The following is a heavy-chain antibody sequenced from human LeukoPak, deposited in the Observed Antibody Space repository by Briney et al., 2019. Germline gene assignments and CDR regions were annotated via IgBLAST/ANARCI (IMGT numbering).Heavy chain of an antibody. CDR2: IYYSGST. J-gene: IGHJ5*02. Sequence: SETLSLTCTVSGGSISSSSYYWGWIRQPPGKGLEWIGSIYYSGSTYYNPSLKSRVTVSVDTSKNQFSLKLSSVTAADTAVYYCARLLRQLEKGWFDPWGQGTLVTVSS. D-gene: IGHD1-1*01. CDR1: GGSISSSSYY. CDR3: ARLLRQLEKGWFDP. V-gene: IGHV4-39*01.